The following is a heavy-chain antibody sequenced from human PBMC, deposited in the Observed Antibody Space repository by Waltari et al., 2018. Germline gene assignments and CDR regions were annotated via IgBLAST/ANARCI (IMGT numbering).Heavy chain of an antibody. CDR1: GYTFTGYD. D-gene: IGHD6-13*01. CDR2: INPNSGGT. Sequence: QVQLVQSGAEVKKPGASVKVSCTASGYTFTGYDLPGVRQAPGQGLEWMGRINPNSGGTNYAQKFQGRVTMTRDTSISTAYMELSRLRSDDTAVYYCAILAAAGVDYWGQGTLVTVSS. V-gene: IGHV1-2*06. J-gene: IGHJ4*02. CDR3: AILAAAGVDY.